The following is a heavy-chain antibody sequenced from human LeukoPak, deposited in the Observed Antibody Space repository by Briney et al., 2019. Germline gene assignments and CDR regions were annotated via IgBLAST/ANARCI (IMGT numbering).Heavy chain of an antibody. D-gene: IGHD6-13*01. V-gene: IGHV3-30*01. CDR1: GFTLSSYA. CDR3: AGIAAAAHFDY. J-gene: IGHJ4*02. CDR2: ISYDGSNK. Sequence: GRSLRLSCAASGFTLSSYAMHRVRQAPGKGLEWVAVISYDGSNKYYADSVKGRFTISRDNSKNTLYLQMNSLRAEDTAVYYCAGIAAAAHFDYWGQGTLVTVSS.